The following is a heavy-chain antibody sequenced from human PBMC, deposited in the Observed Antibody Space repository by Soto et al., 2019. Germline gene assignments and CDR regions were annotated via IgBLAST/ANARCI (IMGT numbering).Heavy chain of an antibody. D-gene: IGHD2-15*01. CDR1: GFTFSRYG. CDR2: IWYEGSNK. CDR3: ASDCGCRDGYSVGCNWFDP. Sequence: QVQLVESGGGVVQPGRSLRLSCAASGFTFSRYGMHWVRQAPGKGLEGVAVIWYEGSNKDYAEAVKGRFTISRANSKQTLYLQLNGLRAEDTAVYYCASDCGCRDGYSVGCNWFDPWGQGTLVTVSS. V-gene: IGHV3-33*01. J-gene: IGHJ5*02.